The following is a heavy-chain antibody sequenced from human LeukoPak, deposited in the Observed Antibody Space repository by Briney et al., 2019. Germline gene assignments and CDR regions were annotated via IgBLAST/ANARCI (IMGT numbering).Heavy chain of an antibody. CDR3: ARGRRWELLDAFDI. Sequence: SETLSLTCTVSGYSISSGYYWGWIRQPPGKGLEWIGSIYHSGSTYYNPSLKSRVTISVDTSKNQFSLKLSSVTAADTAVYYCARGRRWELLDAFDIWGQGTMVTVSS. J-gene: IGHJ3*02. CDR1: GYSISSGYY. V-gene: IGHV4-38-2*02. CDR2: IYHSGST. D-gene: IGHD1-26*01.